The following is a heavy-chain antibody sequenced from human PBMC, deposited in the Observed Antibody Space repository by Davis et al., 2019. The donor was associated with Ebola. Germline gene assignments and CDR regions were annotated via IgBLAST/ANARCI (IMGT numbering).Heavy chain of an antibody. CDR2: ISAYNGNT. CDR3: ARDRLYSSSSEFDY. J-gene: IGHJ4*02. Sequence: ASVKVSCKASGGTFSSYAISWVRQAPGQGLEWMGWISAYNGNTNYAQKLQGRVTMTTDTSTSTAYMELRSLRSDDTAVYYCARDRLYSSSSEFDYWGQGTLVTVSS. V-gene: IGHV1-18*01. D-gene: IGHD6-6*01. CDR1: GGTFSSYA.